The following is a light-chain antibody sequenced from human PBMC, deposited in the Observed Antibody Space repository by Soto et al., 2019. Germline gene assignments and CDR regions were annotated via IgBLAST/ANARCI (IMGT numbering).Light chain of an antibody. J-gene: IGKJ1*01. CDR3: QQYNSYPWT. V-gene: IGKV1-5*03. CDR2: KAS. Sequence: DIQMTQSPSTLSASVGDRVTITCRASESISSWLAWYQQKPGKAPKLLIYKASNLESGVPSRFSGSGSGTEFTLTISGPQPDDFATYYCQQYNSYPWTFGQGTKVDIK. CDR1: ESISSW.